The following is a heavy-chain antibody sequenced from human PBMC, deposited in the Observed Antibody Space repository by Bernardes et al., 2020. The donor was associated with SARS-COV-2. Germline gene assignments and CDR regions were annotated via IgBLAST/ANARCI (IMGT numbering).Heavy chain of an antibody. Sequence: GGSLRLSCAASGFTFSDYHMNWIRQAPGKGLEWVSYISSRSRYTNHADSVTGRFTISRDNAKNSLYLQMNSLRDEDTAVYYCARVGYCSGGGCYPTSDAFDMWGQGTLVTVSS. CDR2: ISSRSRYT. J-gene: IGHJ3*02. CDR3: ARVGYCSGGGCYPTSDAFDM. D-gene: IGHD2-15*01. V-gene: IGHV3-11*06. CDR1: GFTFSDYH.